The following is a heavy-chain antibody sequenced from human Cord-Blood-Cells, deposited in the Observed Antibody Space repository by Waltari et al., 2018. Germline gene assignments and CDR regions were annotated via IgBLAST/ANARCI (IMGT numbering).Heavy chain of an antibody. CDR3: ARCVSFWSGYSYWFDP. V-gene: IGHV4-34*01. J-gene: IGHJ5*02. CDR1: GGSFSGYY. Sequence: QVQLQQWGAGLLKPSETLSLTCAVYGGSFSGYYWSWIRQPPGKGLEWIGEINHSGSTNYNPSLKSRVTISVDTSKNQFSLKLSSVTAADTAVYYCARCVSFWSGYSYWFDPWGQGTLVTVSS. D-gene: IGHD3-3*01. CDR2: INHSGST.